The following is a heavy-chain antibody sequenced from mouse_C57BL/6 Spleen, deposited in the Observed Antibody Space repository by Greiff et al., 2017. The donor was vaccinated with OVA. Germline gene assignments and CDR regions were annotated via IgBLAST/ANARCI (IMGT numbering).Heavy chain of an antibody. J-gene: IGHJ1*03. Sequence: EVQLQQSGPELVKPGASVKISCKASGYTFTDYYMNWVKQSHGKSLEWIGDINPNNGGTSYNQKFKGKATLTVDKSSSTAYMELRSLTSEDSAVYYCARGGYYGSSYEWYFDVWGTGTTVTVSS. CDR2: INPNNGGT. V-gene: IGHV1-26*01. CDR3: ARGGYYGSSYEWYFDV. D-gene: IGHD1-1*01. CDR1: GYTFTDYY.